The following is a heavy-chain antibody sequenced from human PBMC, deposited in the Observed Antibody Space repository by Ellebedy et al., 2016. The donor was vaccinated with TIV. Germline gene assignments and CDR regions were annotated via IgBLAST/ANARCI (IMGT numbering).Heavy chain of an antibody. CDR3: VKDQIAGDGRWVFDL. CDR1: GFTFSSFA. J-gene: IGHJ3*01. V-gene: IGHV3-23*01. D-gene: IGHD5-24*01. CDR2: LYGSGRGI. Sequence: PGGSLRLSCAAPGFTFSSFAMGWVRQTPGKGLEGVSGLYGSGRGIFYSDSVKGRFTISRDNSKNTLYLQMNSLRAEDTGIYYCVKDQIAGDGRWVFDLWGQGTVVTVSS.